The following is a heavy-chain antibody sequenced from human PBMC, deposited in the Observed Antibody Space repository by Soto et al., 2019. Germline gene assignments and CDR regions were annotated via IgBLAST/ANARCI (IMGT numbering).Heavy chain of an antibody. Sequence: QVQLVQSGAEVKKPGSSVKVSCKASGGTFGSYAISWVRQAPGQGLEWMGGIIPITGTANYAQKFQGRVTIAADESTSTADMELSSLRSEDTAVYYCARSQGSSTSLEIYYYYYYGMDVWGQGTTVTVSS. CDR2: IIPITGTA. J-gene: IGHJ6*02. D-gene: IGHD2-2*01. CDR3: ARSQGSSTSLEIYYYYYYGMDV. CDR1: GGTFGSYA. V-gene: IGHV1-69*01.